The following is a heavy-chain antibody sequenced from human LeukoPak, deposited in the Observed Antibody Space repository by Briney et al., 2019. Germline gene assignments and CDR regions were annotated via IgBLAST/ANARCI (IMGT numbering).Heavy chain of an antibody. V-gene: IGHV4-61*01. CDR3: ARDPVEYSYGGKPPHHSFDI. Sequence: SETLSLTCTVSGGSISSSSYYWGWIRQPPGKGLEWIGYIYYSGSTNYNPSLKSQVTISVDTSKNQFSLKLSSVTAADTAVYYCARDPVEYSYGGKPPHHSFDIWGQGTMVTVSS. CDR2: IYYSGST. J-gene: IGHJ3*02. D-gene: IGHD5-18*01. CDR1: GGSISSSSYY.